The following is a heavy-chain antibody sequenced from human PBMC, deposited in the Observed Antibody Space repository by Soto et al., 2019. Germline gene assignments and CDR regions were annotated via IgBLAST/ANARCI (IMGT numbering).Heavy chain of an antibody. J-gene: IGHJ4*02. CDR1: GFSFNSHY. Sequence: EEQLVDSGGGLVQPGGSLRLSCAASGFSFNSHYMTWVRQPPGKGLEWVSSINRDSSIIYYADSVRCQLPISRDNAQKSLYLQMNSLSAEDTAVYVWLTGDYYGGQGTLVTVSS. V-gene: IGHV3-48*01. CDR3: LTGDYY. CDR2: INRDSSII. D-gene: IGHD3-9*01.